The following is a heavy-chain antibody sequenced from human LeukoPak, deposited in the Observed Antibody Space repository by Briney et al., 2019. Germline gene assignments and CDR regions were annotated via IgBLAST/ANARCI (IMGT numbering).Heavy chain of an antibody. CDR2: VSPSGST. Sequence: SETLSLTCIVSGASISSESYYWSWIRQSAGKGLEWIGRVSPSGSTTYNPSLKSRVTISMDTSKNQVSLKLTSVTAADTAMYYCAGDKVSRGLENWFDPWGQGTLVTVSS. D-gene: IGHD3-10*01. J-gene: IGHJ5*02. CDR3: AGDKVSRGLENWFDP. V-gene: IGHV4-61*02. CDR1: GASISSESYY.